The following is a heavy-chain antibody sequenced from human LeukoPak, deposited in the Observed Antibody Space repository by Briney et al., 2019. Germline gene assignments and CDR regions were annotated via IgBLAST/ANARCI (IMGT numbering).Heavy chain of an antibody. CDR3: ARDLMLSITMVRGPYYHYGMDV. CDR1: GSTFRTYA. V-gene: IGHV3-30-3*01. Sequence: AGGSLRLSCAASGSTFRTYAMHWVRQAPGKGLEWVTVISYDGSNKYYADSVKGRFTISRDNSKNTLYLQMNSLRAEDTAVYYCARDLMLSITMVRGPYYHYGMDVWGQGTTVTVSS. CDR2: ISYDGSNK. D-gene: IGHD3-10*01. J-gene: IGHJ6*02.